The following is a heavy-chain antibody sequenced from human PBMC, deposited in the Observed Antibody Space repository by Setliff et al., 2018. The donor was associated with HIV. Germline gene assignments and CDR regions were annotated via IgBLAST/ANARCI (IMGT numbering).Heavy chain of an antibody. J-gene: IGHJ4*02. Sequence: PGESLKISCAASGFKFHNYGMNWVRQAPGKGPEWVSSISGSSVFIFYADSVKGRFTIARDDAKNSLYLQMNSLRADDTAVYYCTRVGSSGWTPFDYWGQGTLGTVS. CDR1: GFKFHNYG. D-gene: IGHD6-19*01. V-gene: IGHV3-21*01. CDR2: ISGSSVFI. CDR3: TRVGSSGWTPFDY.